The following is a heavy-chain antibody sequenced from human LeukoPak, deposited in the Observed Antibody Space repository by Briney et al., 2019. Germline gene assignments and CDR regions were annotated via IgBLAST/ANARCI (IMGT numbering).Heavy chain of an antibody. CDR1: GYSISSGYY. Sequence: SETLSLTCTVSGYSISSGYYWGWIRQPPGKGLEWIGSIYHSGSTYYNPSLKSRVTISVDTSKNQFSLKLSSVTAADTAVYYCARVRYCSGGSCYSGDNWFDPWGQGTLVTVSS. D-gene: IGHD2-15*01. CDR3: ARVRYCSGGSCYSGDNWFDP. J-gene: IGHJ5*02. CDR2: IYHSGST. V-gene: IGHV4-38-2*02.